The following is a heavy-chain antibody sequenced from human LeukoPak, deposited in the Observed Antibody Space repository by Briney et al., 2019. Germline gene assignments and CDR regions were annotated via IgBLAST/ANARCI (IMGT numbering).Heavy chain of an antibody. CDR1: GYSFISYW. J-gene: IGHJ5*02. CDR3: ARSITIFGVIGWFDP. D-gene: IGHD3-3*01. V-gene: IGHV5-51*01. CDR2: IYPGDSDT. Sequence: GESLKISCKGSGYSFISYWIGWVRQMPGKGLEWMGIIYPGDSDTRYSPSFQGQVTISADKSISTAYLQWSSLKASDTAMYYCARSITIFGVIGWFDPWGQGTLVTVSS.